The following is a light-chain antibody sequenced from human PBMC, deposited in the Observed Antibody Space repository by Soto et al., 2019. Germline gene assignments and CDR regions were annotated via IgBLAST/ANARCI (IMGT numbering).Light chain of an antibody. CDR1: QSIRGF. CDR3: HQSYTTPQT. V-gene: IGKV1-39*01. Sequence: DIQITPSPSSLSASVGDTVTITCRASQSIRGFLHWYQQKPGQAPKLLIYAASTLLSGVQPHFSGSGAGTDVSLTISGLQPDDFATYFWHQSYTTPQTFGQRTHLQIK. J-gene: IGKJ1*01. CDR2: AAS.